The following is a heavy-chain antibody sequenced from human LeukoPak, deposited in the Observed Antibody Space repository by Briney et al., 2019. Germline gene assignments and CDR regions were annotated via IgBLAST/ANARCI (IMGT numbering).Heavy chain of an antibody. CDR2: IYYSRST. J-gene: IGHJ3*02. CDR1: GGSISSYY. CDR3: ARHGANRQQLVMAFDI. V-gene: IGHV4-59*08. Sequence: SETLSLTCSVSGGSISSYYWSWIRQPPGQGLEWIGYIYYSRSTNYNPSLKSRVTISIDTSKNQFSLRVNSVTAADTAVYYCARHGANRQQLVMAFDIWGQGTMVTVSS. D-gene: IGHD6-13*01.